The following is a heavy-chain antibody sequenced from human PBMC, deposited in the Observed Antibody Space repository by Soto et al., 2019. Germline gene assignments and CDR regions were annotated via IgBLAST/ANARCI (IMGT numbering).Heavy chain of an antibody. CDR2: TSYDGKS. CDR1: GYLINRGYS. V-gene: IGHV4-38-2*02. J-gene: IGHJ4*01. CDR3: ARDLSSGYQTFYFDY. Sequence: SETLSLTCKVSGYLINRGYSWGFIRQSPGKGLEWIGSTSYDGKSYYKPSLKSRVVMSVDLANNQFSLRLRSVTAADTAVYYCARDLSSGYQTFYFDYWGQGTPVTVSS. D-gene: IGHD3-22*01.